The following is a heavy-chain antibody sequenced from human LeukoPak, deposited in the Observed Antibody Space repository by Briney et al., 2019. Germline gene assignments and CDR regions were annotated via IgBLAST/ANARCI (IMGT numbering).Heavy chain of an antibody. CDR1: GGTFSSYA. J-gene: IGHJ4*02. CDR2: IIPILGIA. D-gene: IGHD5-12*01. V-gene: IGHV1-69*04. CDR3: ARSPNSGYELILYFDY. Sequence: SVKVSCKASGGTFSSYAIIWVRQAPGQGLEWMGRIIPILGIANYAQKFQGRVTITADKSTSTAYMELSSLRSEDTAVYYCARSPNSGYELILYFDYWGQGTLVTVSS.